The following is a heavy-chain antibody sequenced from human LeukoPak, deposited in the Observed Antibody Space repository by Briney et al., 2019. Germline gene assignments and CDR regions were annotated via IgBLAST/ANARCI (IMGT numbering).Heavy chain of an antibody. CDR1: GFTFSSYE. J-gene: IGHJ6*03. Sequence: QPGGSLRLSCAASGFTFSSYEMNWVRQAPGKGLEWVSYISSSSSTIYYADSVKGRFTISRDNAKNSLYLQMNSLRAEDTAVYYCARDPENDYGGDYYYYYMDVWGKGTTVTVSS. CDR2: ISSSSSTI. CDR3: ARDPENDYGGDYYYYYMDV. V-gene: IGHV3-48*01. D-gene: IGHD4-23*01.